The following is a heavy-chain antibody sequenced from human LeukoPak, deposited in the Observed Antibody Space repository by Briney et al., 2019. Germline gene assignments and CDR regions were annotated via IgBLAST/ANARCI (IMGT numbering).Heavy chain of an antibody. J-gene: IGHJ4*02. CDR3: ASVPDYDFWSGLTRTYYFDY. CDR2: IYYSGST. CDR1: GFTFSTSW. V-gene: IGHV4-4*02. Sequence: GSLRLSCAASGFTFSTSWMSWVRQAPGRGLEWIGSIYYSGSTYYNPSLKSRVTISVDTSKNQFSLKLSSVTAADAAVYYCASVPDYDFWSGLTRTYYFDYWGQGTLVTVSS. D-gene: IGHD3-3*01.